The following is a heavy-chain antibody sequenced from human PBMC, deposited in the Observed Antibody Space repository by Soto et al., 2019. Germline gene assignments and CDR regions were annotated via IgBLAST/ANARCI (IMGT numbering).Heavy chain of an antibody. CDR1: GFTFSDYY. Sequence: GGSLRLSCAASGFTFSDYYMSWIRQAPGKGLEWLSYISGNGNTKYYADSVKGRFTISRDNAKNSLDLQMNSLRAEDTAVYYCAKPQQWLTNFQHWGQGTLVTVSS. CDR3: AKPQQWLTNFQH. D-gene: IGHD6-19*01. J-gene: IGHJ1*01. CDR2: ISGNGNTK. V-gene: IGHV3-11*01.